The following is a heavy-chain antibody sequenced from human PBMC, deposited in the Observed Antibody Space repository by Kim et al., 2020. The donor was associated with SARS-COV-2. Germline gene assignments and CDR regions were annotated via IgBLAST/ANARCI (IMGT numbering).Heavy chain of an antibody. V-gene: IGHV3-66*04. Sequence: GGSLRLSCAASGLTVSSNYMTWVRQAPGRGLEWVSVIYIGGDTYYADSVKDRFTISRDSSKNILYLQMNGLRAEDTAVYLCASHRSGWYGFDYWGQGTLVTVS. J-gene: IGHJ4*02. CDR2: IYIGGDT. CDR3: ASHRSGWYGFDY. CDR1: GLTVSSNY. D-gene: IGHD6-19*01.